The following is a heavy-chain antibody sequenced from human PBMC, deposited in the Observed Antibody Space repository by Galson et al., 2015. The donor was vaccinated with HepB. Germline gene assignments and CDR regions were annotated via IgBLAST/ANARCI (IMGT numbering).Heavy chain of an antibody. CDR1: GDSVSNPSAA. D-gene: IGHD1-26*01. V-gene: IGHV6-1*01. CDR3: AREGDGSYSTNDAFDI. CDR2: TYCRSKCYN. Sequence: CAISGDSVSNPSAAWNWIRLSPSGGLEWLGRTYCRSKCYNDYAVSVKSRITINPYTSKNQFSLHLNSVTPEDAALYYCAREGDGSYSTNDAFDIWGQGTMVTVSS. J-gene: IGHJ3*02.